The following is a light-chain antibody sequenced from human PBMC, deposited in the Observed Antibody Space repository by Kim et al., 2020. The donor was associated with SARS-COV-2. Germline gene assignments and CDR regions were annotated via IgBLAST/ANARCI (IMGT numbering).Light chain of an antibody. Sequence: GQSATISCTGTNSDVGSYNYVSWSQQYPGKAPKLIIYDIDKRPSGVPDRFSGSKSGSTASLTISGIQADDEADYYCCSYAGRYTFVFGGGTQLTVL. CDR2: DID. V-gene: IGLV2-11*01. CDR3: CSYAGRYTFV. J-gene: IGLJ2*01. CDR1: NSDVGSYNY.